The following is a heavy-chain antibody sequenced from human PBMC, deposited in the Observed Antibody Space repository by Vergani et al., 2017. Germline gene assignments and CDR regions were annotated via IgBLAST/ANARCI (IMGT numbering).Heavy chain of an antibody. CDR2: INWNGGRT. D-gene: IGHD3-3*01. V-gene: IGHV3-20*04. CDR3: ARERKAYYDCGSGYYTQYYFDY. CDR1: GFTFDDSA. Sequence: EVQLVESGGGVVRPGGSLRLSCAASGFTFDDSAVSWVRQAPGKGLEWVSGINWNGGRTGYADSVKGRFTISRDKAKNSLYLQVNRLRAEDTALYYCARERKAYYDCGSGYYTQYYFDYWGQGTLVTVSS. J-gene: IGHJ4*02.